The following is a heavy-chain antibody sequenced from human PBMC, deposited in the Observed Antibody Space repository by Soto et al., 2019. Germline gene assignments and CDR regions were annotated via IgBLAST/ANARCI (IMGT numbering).Heavy chain of an antibody. CDR2: ISYDGSNK. CDR3: ARQGIAAAGVYFDY. Sequence: ESGGGVVQPGRSLRLSCAASGFTFSSYGMHWVRQAPGKGLEWVAVISYDGSNKYYADSVKGRFTISRDNSKNTLYLQMNSLRAEDTAVYYCARQGIAAAGVYFDYWGQGTLVTVSS. V-gene: IGHV3-30*03. J-gene: IGHJ4*02. D-gene: IGHD6-13*01. CDR1: GFTFSSYG.